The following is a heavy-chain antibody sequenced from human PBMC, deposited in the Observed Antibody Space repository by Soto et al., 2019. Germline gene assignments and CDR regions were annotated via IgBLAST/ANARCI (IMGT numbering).Heavy chain of an antibody. D-gene: IGHD1-1*01. CDR3: ARGVHGLDPGYYYYGMDV. CDR2: TYYRSKWYN. V-gene: IGHV6-1*01. J-gene: IGHJ6*02. Sequence: SQTLSLTCAISGDSVSSNSAAWNWIRQSPSRGLEWLGRTYYRSKWYNDYAVSVKSRITINPDTSKNQFSLQLNSVTPEDTAVYYCARGVHGLDPGYYYYGMDVWGQGTMVTVSS. CDR1: GDSVSSNSAA.